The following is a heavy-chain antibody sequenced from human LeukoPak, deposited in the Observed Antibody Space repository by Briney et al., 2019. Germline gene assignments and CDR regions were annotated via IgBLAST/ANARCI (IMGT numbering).Heavy chain of an antibody. CDR1: GFTFSSYW. CDR3: ARDSGGSGSWGLFDY. D-gene: IGHD3-10*01. CDR2: IYADGTST. J-gene: IGHJ4*02. Sequence: PGGSLRLSCAASGFTFSSYWMHWVRQAPGKGLVWVSRIYADGTSTSYADSVKGRFTISRDNAKNTVYLQMNSLRAEDTAVYYCARDSGGSGSWGLFDYWGQGTLVTVSS. V-gene: IGHV3-74*01.